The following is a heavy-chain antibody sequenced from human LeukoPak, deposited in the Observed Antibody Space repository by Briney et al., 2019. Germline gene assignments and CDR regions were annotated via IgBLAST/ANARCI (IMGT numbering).Heavy chain of an antibody. CDR2: IYYSGST. Sequence: SETLSLTCGVSGGSMSSSSYYWGWIRQPPGKGLEWIGSIYYSGSTYYNPSLKSRVTISVDTSKNQFSLKLSSVTAADTAVYYCARGLRYFDWLLSASWFDPWGQGTLVTVSS. CDR1: GGSMSSSSYY. D-gene: IGHD3-9*01. CDR3: ARGLRYFDWLLSASWFDP. J-gene: IGHJ5*02. V-gene: IGHV4-39*07.